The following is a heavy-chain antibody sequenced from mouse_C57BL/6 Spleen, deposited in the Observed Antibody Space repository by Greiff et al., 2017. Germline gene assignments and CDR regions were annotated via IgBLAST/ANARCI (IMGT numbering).Heavy chain of an antibody. V-gene: IGHV1-82*01. D-gene: IGHD2-4*01. J-gene: IGHJ2*01. CDR1: GYAFSSSW. CDR2: IYPGDGDT. Sequence: VQLQQSGPELVKPGASVKISCKASGYAFSSSWMNWVKQRPGKGLEWIGRIYPGDGDTNYNGKFKGKATLTADKSSSTAYMQLSSLTSEDSAVYFCARGGYDYGFDDWGQGTTLTVSS. CDR3: ARGGYDYGFDD.